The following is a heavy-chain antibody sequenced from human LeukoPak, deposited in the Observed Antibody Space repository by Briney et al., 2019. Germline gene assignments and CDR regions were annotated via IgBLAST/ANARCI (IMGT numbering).Heavy chain of an antibody. D-gene: IGHD3-3*01. CDR3: AKALTIFGVATNFDY. CDR2: ISGSGGST. CDR1: GFTFSSYA. Sequence: GGSLRLSCAASGFTFSSYAMSWVRPAPGEGLEWVSAISGSGGSTYYADSVKGRFTISRDNSKNTLYLQMNSLRAEDTAVYYCAKALTIFGVATNFDYWGQGTLVTVSS. V-gene: IGHV3-23*01. J-gene: IGHJ4*02.